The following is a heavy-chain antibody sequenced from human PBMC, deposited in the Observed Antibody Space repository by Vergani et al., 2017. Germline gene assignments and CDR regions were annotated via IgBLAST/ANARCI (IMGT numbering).Heavy chain of an antibody. CDR1: GGSVSSGSYY. V-gene: IGHV4-61*01. D-gene: IGHD3-3*01. CDR2: IYYSGST. J-gene: IGHJ6*02. CDR3: ARTRITIFGVVIFYGMDV. Sequence: QVQLQESGPGLVKPSETLSLTCTVSGGSVSSGSYYWSWIRQPPGKGLEWIGYIYYSGSTNYNPSLKSRVTISVDTSKNQFSLKLSSVTAADTAVYYCARTRITIFGVVIFYGMDVWGQGTTVTVSS.